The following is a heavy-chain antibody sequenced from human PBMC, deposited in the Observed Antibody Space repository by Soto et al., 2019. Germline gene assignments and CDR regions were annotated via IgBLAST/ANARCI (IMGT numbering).Heavy chain of an antibody. D-gene: IGHD6-6*01. CDR2: INPRDSDV. V-gene: IGHV5-51*01. J-gene: IGHJ3*02. CDR3: ARTEYTKVVWYHTYDI. CDR1: DYTFAAYC. Sequence: PGESLKISCKGFDYTFAAYCIGWGRQMPGKGLEWKGVINPRDSDVKYSPPSEGQVTTSADKSINTAFLQWRSLKAADTAMYYCARTEYTKVVWYHTYDIWGQGTMVTVSS.